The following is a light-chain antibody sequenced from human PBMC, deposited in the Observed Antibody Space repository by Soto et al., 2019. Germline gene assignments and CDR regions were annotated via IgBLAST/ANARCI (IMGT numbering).Light chain of an antibody. CDR1: TGAVTSTYY. V-gene: IGLV7-43*01. J-gene: IGLJ2*01. CDR3: LLYYGGVRV. Sequence: QAVVTQEPSLTVSPGGTVTLTCASSTGAVTSTYYPNWFQQKPGQPPRPLIYSTSNKHSWTPARFSGSLLGGKAALTLSSVQPEDEADYYCLLYYGGVRVFGGGTKLTVL. CDR2: STS.